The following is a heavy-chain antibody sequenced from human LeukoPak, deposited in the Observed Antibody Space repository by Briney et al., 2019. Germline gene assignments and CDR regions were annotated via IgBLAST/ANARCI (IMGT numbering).Heavy chain of an antibody. D-gene: IGHD2-15*01. CDR1: GGSFSGYY. Sequence: PSETLSLTCAVYGGSFSGYYWSWIRQPPGEGLEWIGEINHSGSTNYNPSLKSRVTISVDTSKNQFSLKLSSVTAADTAVYYCAREAYCSGGSCYPRRVYFDYWGQGTLVTVSS. J-gene: IGHJ4*02. V-gene: IGHV4-34*01. CDR3: AREAYCSGGSCYPRRVYFDY. CDR2: INHSGST.